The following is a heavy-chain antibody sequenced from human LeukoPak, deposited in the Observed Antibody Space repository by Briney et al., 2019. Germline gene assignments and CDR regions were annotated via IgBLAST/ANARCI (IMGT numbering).Heavy chain of an antibody. CDR3: ARIPYCSSTSCYYYYMDV. Sequence: GESLKISCKASGHSFTSYWIGWVRQMPGKGLEWMGIIYPGDSDTRYGPSFQGQVTISADKSISTAYLQWSSLKASDTAMYYCARIPYCSSTSCYYYYMDVWGKGTTVTVSS. J-gene: IGHJ6*03. CDR2: IYPGDSDT. D-gene: IGHD2-2*01. V-gene: IGHV5-51*01. CDR1: GHSFTSYW.